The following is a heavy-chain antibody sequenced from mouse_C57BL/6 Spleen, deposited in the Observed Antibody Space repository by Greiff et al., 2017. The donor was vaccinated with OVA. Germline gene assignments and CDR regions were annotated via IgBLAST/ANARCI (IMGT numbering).Heavy chain of an antibody. J-gene: IGHJ1*03. V-gene: IGHV1-59*01. CDR3: ARRGTYYGSSYWYFDV. CDR2: IDPSDSYT. CDR1: GYTFTSYW. D-gene: IGHD1-1*01. Sequence: VKLQQPGAELVRPGTSVKLSCKASGYTFTSYWMHWVKQRPGQGLEWIGVIDPSDSYTNYNQKFKGKATLTVDTSSSTAYMQLSSLTSEDSAVYYCARRGTYYGSSYWYFDVWGTGTTVTVSS.